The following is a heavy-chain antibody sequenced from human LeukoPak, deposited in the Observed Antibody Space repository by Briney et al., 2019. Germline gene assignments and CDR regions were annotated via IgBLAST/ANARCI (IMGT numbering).Heavy chain of an antibody. Sequence: PGGSLRLSCAASGFTFSSYAIHWVRQAPGKGLEWVAVISYDGSNKYYADSVKGRFTISRDNSKNTLYLQMNSLRAEDTAVYYCAKSRVQWELRTYYFDYWGQGTLVTVSS. CDR3: AKSRVQWELRTYYFDY. D-gene: IGHD1-26*01. CDR1: GFTFSSYA. J-gene: IGHJ4*02. CDR2: ISYDGSNK. V-gene: IGHV3-30-3*02.